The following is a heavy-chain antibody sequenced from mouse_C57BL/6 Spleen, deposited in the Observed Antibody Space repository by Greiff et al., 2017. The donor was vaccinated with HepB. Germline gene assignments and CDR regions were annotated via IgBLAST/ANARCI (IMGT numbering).Heavy chain of an antibody. CDR2: IYPGSGST. D-gene: IGHD1-1*01. Sequence: QVQLKQPGAELVKPGASVKMSCKASGYTFTSYWITWVKQRPGQGLEWIGDIYPGSGSTNYNEKFKSKATLTVDTSSSTAYMQLSSLTSEDSAVYYCARWDTTVVAKTDWGQGTTLTVSS. J-gene: IGHJ2*01. CDR1: GYTFTSYW. V-gene: IGHV1-55*01. CDR3: ARWDTTVVAKTD.